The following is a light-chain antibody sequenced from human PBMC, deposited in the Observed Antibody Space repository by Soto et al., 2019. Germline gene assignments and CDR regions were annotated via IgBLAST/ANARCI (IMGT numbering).Light chain of an antibody. Sequence: QTVVTQEPSFSVSPGGTVTFTCGLSSGSVSANHFPSWYQQTPGQAPRTLIYRTNSRSSGVPDRFSGSILGNKAALTITGAQADDECDYYCVLDMGSGISGVFGGGTKLTVL. CDR3: VLDMGSGISGV. CDR2: RTN. V-gene: IGLV8-61*01. J-gene: IGLJ2*01. CDR1: SGSVSANHF.